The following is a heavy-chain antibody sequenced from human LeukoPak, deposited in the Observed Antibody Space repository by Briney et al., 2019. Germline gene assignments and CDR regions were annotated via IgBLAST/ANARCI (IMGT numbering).Heavy chain of an antibody. V-gene: IGHV3-21*01. J-gene: IGHJ4*02. CDR2: ISGSNTYI. CDR1: GFTFSSYG. CDR3: ARAEYYDILTGYLYYFDY. D-gene: IGHD3-9*01. Sequence: GGTLRLSCAASGFTFSSYGMSWVRQAPGKGLEWVSSISGSNTYIHYADSVKGRFTISRDNSKNTLFLQMNSLRAEDTAVYYCARAEYYDILTGYLYYFDYWGQGTLVTVSS.